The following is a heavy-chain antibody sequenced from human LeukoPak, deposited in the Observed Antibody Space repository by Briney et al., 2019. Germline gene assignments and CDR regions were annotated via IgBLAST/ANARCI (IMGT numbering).Heavy chain of an antibody. J-gene: IGHJ6*03. V-gene: IGHV1-8*03. CDR3: ARGVRLRFLEWLPDYYYMDV. CDR2: MNPNSGNT. Sequence: GASVKVSCEASGYTFTSYDINWVRQATGQGLEWMGWMNPNSGNTGYAQKFQGRVTITRNTSISTAYMEPSSLRSEDTAVYYCARGVRLRFLEWLPDYYYMDVWGKGTTVTVSS. D-gene: IGHD3-3*01. CDR1: GYTFTSYD.